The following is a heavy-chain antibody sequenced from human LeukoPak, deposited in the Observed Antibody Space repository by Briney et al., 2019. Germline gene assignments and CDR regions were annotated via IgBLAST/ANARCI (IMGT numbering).Heavy chain of an antibody. CDR2: IIPIFGTA. D-gene: IGHD6-13*01. CDR3: ARDPIAAAGFSEDY. CDR1: GGTFSSYA. J-gene: IGHJ4*02. V-gene: IGHV1-69*01. Sequence: ASVKVSCKASGGTFSSYAISWVRQAPGQGLEWMGGIIPIFGTANYAQKFQGRVTITADESTSTAYMELSSLRSEDTAVYYCARDPIAAAGFSEDYWGQGTLVTVSS.